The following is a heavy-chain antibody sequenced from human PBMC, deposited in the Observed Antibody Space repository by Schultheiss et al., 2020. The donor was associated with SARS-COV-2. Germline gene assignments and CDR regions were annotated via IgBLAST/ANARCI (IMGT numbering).Heavy chain of an antibody. J-gene: IGHJ5*02. Sequence: SETLSLTCTVSGGSISSGGYYWSWIRQPPGKGLEWIGEIYHSGSTNYNPSLKSRVTISVDTSKNQFSLKLSSVTAADTAVYYCAREGGHDFWNTNWFDPWGQGTLVTVSS. V-gene: IGHV4-39*07. CDR2: IYHSGST. CDR1: GGSISSGGYY. D-gene: IGHD3-3*01. CDR3: AREGGHDFWNTNWFDP.